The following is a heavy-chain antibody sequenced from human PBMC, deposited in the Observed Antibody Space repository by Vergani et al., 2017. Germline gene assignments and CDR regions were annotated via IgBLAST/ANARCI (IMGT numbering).Heavy chain of an antibody. CDR1: GYTFTSYD. CDR2: MNPNSVNT. V-gene: IGHV1-8*01. CDR3: ARRGDIVVVPAAIHYYYYYMDV. J-gene: IGHJ6*03. D-gene: IGHD2-2*01. Sequence: QVQLVQSGAEVKKPGASLKVSCKASGYTFTSYDINWVRQATGQGLEWMGWMNPNSVNTGYAQKFQGRVTMTRNTSISTAYMELSSLRSEDTAVYYCARRGDIVVVPAAIHYYYYYMDVWGKGTTVTVSS.